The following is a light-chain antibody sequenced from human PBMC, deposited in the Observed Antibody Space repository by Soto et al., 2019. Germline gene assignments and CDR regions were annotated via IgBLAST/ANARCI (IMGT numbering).Light chain of an antibody. CDR1: SSNIGSYG. V-gene: IGLV1-36*01. Sequence: QSVLIQPPSVSEAPRRRVTISCSGSSSNIGSYGVNWYQQVPGKAPKLLIYYDDLLASGVSDRFSGSRSGTSASLAITGLQSEDEADYFCAAWDDSLDGVIFGGGTKLTVL. J-gene: IGLJ2*01. CDR2: YDD. CDR3: AAWDDSLDGVI.